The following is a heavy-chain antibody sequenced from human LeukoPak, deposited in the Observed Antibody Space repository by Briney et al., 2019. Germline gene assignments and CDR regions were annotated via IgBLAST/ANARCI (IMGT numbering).Heavy chain of an antibody. Sequence: PGGSLRLSCAASGFTFSSYAMSWVRPAPGKGLEWVSAISGSGGSTYYADSVKGRFTISRDNSKNTLYLQMDSLRAEDTAVYYCAKEFFDGDYVNWFDPWGQGTLVTVSS. D-gene: IGHD4-17*01. V-gene: IGHV3-23*01. CDR3: AKEFFDGDYVNWFDP. CDR2: ISGSGGST. J-gene: IGHJ5*02. CDR1: GFTFSSYA.